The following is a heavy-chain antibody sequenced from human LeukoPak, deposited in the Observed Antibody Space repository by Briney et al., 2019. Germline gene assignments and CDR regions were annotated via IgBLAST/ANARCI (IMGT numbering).Heavy chain of an antibody. CDR2: IWYDGSNK. V-gene: IGHV3-33*01. CDR3: ATLEVTHMAAPEYFHY. Sequence: GGSLRLSCAASGFTFSSYGMHWVRQAPGKGLEWVAVIWYDGSNKYYADSVKGRLTISRDNSKNTLFLQMNSLRPEDTAVYYCATLEVTHMAAPEYFHYWGQGTLVTVSS. D-gene: IGHD6-6*01. CDR1: GFTFSSYG. J-gene: IGHJ1*01.